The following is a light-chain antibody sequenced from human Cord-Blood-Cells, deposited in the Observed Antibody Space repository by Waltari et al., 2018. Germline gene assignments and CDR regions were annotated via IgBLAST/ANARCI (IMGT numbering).Light chain of an antibody. Sequence: EIVLTQSPGTLSLSPGERATLSCRASQSVSSSYLAWYQQKPGQAPRLLIYGASSRATGIPDRCSGSGSGTDFTLTISRLEPEDFAVYYWQQYGSSNPYSFGQGTKLEIK. V-gene: IGKV3-20*01. CDR1: QSVSSSY. J-gene: IGKJ2*03. CDR2: GAS. CDR3: QQYGSSNPYS.